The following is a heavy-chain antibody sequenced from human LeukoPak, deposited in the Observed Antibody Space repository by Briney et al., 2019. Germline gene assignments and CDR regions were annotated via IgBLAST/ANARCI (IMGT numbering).Heavy chain of an antibody. Sequence: GGSLRLSCAASGFTFSSYSMNWVRQAPGKGLEWVSSISSSSSYIYYADSVKGRFTISRDNAKNSLYLQMNSLRAEDTAVYYCARGRFGSYSSSWTDYWGQGTLVTVSS. V-gene: IGHV3-21*01. CDR1: GFTFSSYS. D-gene: IGHD6-13*01. CDR3: ARGRFGSYSSSWTDY. CDR2: ISSSSSYI. J-gene: IGHJ4*02.